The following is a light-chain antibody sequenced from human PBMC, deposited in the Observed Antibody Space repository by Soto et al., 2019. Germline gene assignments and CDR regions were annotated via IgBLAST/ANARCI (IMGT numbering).Light chain of an antibody. CDR2: WAS. CDR1: QSVLYSHNKNY. Sequence: DIVMTQSPDSLAVSLGKRATINCKSSQSVLYSHNKNYLAWYQQKPGQPPKMLIYWASTRESGVPERFSRSGSGTDFTLTISSLQAEDVAVYYCQQRSNWPPIPFGQGTRLENK. CDR3: QQRSNWPPIP. V-gene: IGKV4-1*01. J-gene: IGKJ5*01.